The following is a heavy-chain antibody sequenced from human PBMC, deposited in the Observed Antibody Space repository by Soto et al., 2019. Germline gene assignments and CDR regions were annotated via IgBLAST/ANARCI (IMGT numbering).Heavy chain of an antibody. D-gene: IGHD3-16*01. CDR3: ARRYGSSFDY. CDR1: GGSISSYY. CDR2: IYYSWST. Sequence: SETLSLTCTVSGGSISSYYWSWIRQPPGKGLEWIGYIYYSWSTNYNPSLKSRVTISVNTSKNQFSLKLSSVTAADTAVYYCARRYGSSFDYWGQGTPVTVSS. V-gene: IGHV4-59*08. J-gene: IGHJ4*02.